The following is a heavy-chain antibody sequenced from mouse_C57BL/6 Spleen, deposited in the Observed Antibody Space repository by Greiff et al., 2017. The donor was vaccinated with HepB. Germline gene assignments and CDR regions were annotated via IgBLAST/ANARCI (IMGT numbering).Heavy chain of an antibody. V-gene: IGHV5-4*03. J-gene: IGHJ4*01. Sequence: EVKLVESGGGLVKPGGSLKLSCAASGFTFSSYAMSWVRQTPEKRLEWVATISDGGSYTYYPDNVKGRFTISRDNAKNNLYLQMSHLKSEDTAMYYCARVYEYDGAMDCWGQGTSVTVSS. CDR3: ARVYEYDGAMDC. CDR1: GFTFSSYA. D-gene: IGHD2-4*01. CDR2: ISDGGSYT.